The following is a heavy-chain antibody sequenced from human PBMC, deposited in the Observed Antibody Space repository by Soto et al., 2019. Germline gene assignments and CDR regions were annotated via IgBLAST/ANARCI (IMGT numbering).Heavy chain of an antibody. Sequence: QVQLVQSGAEVKKPGSSVKVSCKASGGTFSSYAISWVRQAPGQGLEWMGGIIPIFGTANYAQKSQGRVTITADESTSTAYMELSSLRSEDTAVYYCAYPGSGGRDRVVLGVHWGQGTLVTVSS. CDR3: AYPGSGGRDRVVLGVH. D-gene: IGHD2-15*01. CDR2: IIPIFGTA. V-gene: IGHV1-69*12. J-gene: IGHJ4*02. CDR1: GGTFSSYA.